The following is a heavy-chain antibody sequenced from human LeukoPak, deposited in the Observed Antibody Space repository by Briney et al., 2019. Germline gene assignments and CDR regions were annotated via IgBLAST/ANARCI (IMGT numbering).Heavy chain of an antibody. D-gene: IGHD1-26*01. CDR3: ARTPIVRAAYYFDY. V-gene: IGHV3-7*01. CDR2: IKQDGSEK. J-gene: IGHJ4*02. Sequence: GGSLRLSCAASGFTFSSAWMSWGREAPGKGLEWGANIKQDGSEKYYVDSVKGRFTISRDNAKNSLYLQMNSLRAEDTAVYYCARTPIVRAAYYFDYWGQGTLVTVSS. CDR1: GFTFSSAW.